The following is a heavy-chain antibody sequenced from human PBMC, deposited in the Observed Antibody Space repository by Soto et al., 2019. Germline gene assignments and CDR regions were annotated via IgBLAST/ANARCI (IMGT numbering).Heavy chain of an antibody. CDR1: GFTFSSYA. D-gene: IGHD3-3*01. Sequence: GGSLRLSCAASGFTFSSYAMHWVRQAPGKGLEWVAVISYDGSNKYYADSVKGRFTISRDNSKNTLYLQMNSLRAEDTAVYYCARAVNVYYDFWSGYFSSYYGMDVWGQATTVTVYS. J-gene: IGHJ6*02. CDR3: ARAVNVYYDFWSGYFSSYYGMDV. V-gene: IGHV3-30-3*01. CDR2: ISYDGSNK.